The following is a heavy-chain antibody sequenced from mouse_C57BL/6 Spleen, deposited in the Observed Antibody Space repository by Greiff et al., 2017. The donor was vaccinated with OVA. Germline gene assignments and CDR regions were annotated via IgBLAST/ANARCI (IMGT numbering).Heavy chain of an antibody. CDR2: INPRSGYT. CDR1: GYTFTCYW. Sequence: VQLQQPGAALANPGASVKLSCKASGYTFTCYWMHWVKQRPGQGLEWIGYINPRSGYTKYNQKFKDKATLTADKSSSTAYMQLSSLTYEDSAVYYCAKKGNYEAMDYWGQGTSVTVSS. V-gene: IGHV1-7*01. J-gene: IGHJ4*01. D-gene: IGHD1-1*01. CDR3: AKKGNYEAMDY.